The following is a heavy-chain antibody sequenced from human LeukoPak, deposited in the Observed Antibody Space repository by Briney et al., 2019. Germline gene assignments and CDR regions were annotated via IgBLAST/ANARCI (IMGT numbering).Heavy chain of an antibody. Sequence: ASVKVSCKASGYTFTSYGISWVRQAPGQGLEWMGWISAYNGNTNYAQKLQGRVTMTTGTSTSTAYMELRSLRSDDTAVYYCARVYYDFWSGYSVGYYMDVWGKGTTVTVSS. V-gene: IGHV1-18*01. CDR1: GYTFTSYG. CDR2: ISAYNGNT. J-gene: IGHJ6*03. D-gene: IGHD3-3*01. CDR3: ARVYYDFWSGYSVGYYMDV.